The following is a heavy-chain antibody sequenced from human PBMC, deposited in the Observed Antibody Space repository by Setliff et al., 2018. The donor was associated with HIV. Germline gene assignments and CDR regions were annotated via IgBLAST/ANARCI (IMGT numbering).Heavy chain of an antibody. CDR3: ATGFGAVTDYAMDV. D-gene: IGHD3-10*01. V-gene: IGHV1-24*01. CDR1: GYSLTELS. Sequence: GASVKVSCKTSGYSLTELSRHWVRQAPGKGLEWMGGFEPEYAETLYAQKFKGRVNMTVDTTTDTAYMELSGLRPDDTAVYYCATGFGAVTDYAMDVWGQGTTVTV. J-gene: IGHJ6*02. CDR2: FEPEYAET.